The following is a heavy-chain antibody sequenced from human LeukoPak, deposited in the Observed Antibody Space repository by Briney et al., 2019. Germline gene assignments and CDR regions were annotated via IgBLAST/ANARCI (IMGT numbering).Heavy chain of an antibody. CDR3: ARDLMWGFDY. CDR1: GFTSSGHA. CDR2: IGSDGRDQ. Sequence: GGSLRLSCAASGFTSSGHAMHWVRQTPGVGLEWVAIIGSDGRDQHYSESVKGRFTISRDNSKNTLFLQLNSLRPEDTALYLCARDLMWGFDYWGQGTLVTVSS. D-gene: IGHD7-27*01. J-gene: IGHJ4*02. V-gene: IGHV3-30*02.